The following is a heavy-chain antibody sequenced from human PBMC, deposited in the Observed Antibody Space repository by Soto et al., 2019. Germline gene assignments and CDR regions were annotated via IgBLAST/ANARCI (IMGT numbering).Heavy chain of an antibody. CDR2: ISGSGDTT. V-gene: IGHV3-23*01. CDR1: GFTFSSYS. D-gene: IGHD2-15*01. CDR3: GKFSPESTGKDLDY. Sequence: PGGSLRLSCAASGFTFSSYSMSWVRQAPGKGLEWVSIISGSGDTTFYADSVKGRFTISRDNSKNTLYLQMNSLRAEDTALYHWGKFSPESTGKDLDYWGKGT. J-gene: IGHJ4*02.